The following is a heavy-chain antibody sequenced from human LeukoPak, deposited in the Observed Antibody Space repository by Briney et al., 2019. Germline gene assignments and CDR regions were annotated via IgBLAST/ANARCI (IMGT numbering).Heavy chain of an antibody. Sequence: PGGSLRLSCAASGFTFSSYEMNWVRQAPGEGLEWVASINQDESAKYYVDSVKGRFTISRDNAKNSLYLQMNSPRAEDTAVYYCARDRLYYYDSSVYGWFDPWGQGTLVTVSS. J-gene: IGHJ5*02. V-gene: IGHV3-7*01. CDR2: INQDESAK. CDR1: GFTFSSYE. CDR3: ARDRLYYYDSSVYGWFDP. D-gene: IGHD3-22*01.